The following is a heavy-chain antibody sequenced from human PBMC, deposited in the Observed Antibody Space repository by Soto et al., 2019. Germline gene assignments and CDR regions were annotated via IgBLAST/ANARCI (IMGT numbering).Heavy chain of an antibody. Sequence: GGSLRLSCAASGFTVSSNYMSWVRQAPGKGLEWVSVIYSGGSTYYADSVKGRFTISRDNSKNTLYLQMNSLRAEDTAVYYCARVKLELTGDYYYYYMDVWGKGTTVTVSS. CDR1: GFTVSSNY. J-gene: IGHJ6*03. CDR3: ARVKLELTGDYYYYYMDV. V-gene: IGHV3-66*01. CDR2: IYSGGST. D-gene: IGHD1-7*01.